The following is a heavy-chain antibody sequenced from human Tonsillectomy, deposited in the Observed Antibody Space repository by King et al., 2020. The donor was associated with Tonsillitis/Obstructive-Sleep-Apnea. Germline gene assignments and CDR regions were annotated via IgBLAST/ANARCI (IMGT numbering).Heavy chain of an antibody. CDR2: IKPSGGST. CDR1: GYTFTRYY. D-gene: IGHD1-14*01. CDR3: ARDDVVGRYIDS. Sequence: FQLVQSGAEVKTPGASVKVFCKASGYTFTRYYIHWARQARGQGLEWMGIIKPSGGSTTYAQKFRGRVTVPTDTSANTVYLKLGRLGSEDTAVYYCARDDVVGRYIDSWGQGTLVTVSS. V-gene: IGHV1-46*01. J-gene: IGHJ4*02.